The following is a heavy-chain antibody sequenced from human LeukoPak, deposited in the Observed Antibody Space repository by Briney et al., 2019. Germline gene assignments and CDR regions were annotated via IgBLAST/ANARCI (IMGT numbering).Heavy chain of an antibody. CDR2: IYYTGST. D-gene: IGHD1-26*01. V-gene: IGHV4-59*08. CDR1: GGSISSYY. CDR3: ATSYSGNYNDAFDI. J-gene: IGHJ3*02. Sequence: SETLSLTCTVSGGSISSYYWSWIRQPPGKGLEWIGFIYYTGSTDYNPSLKSRVTISVDTSKNRFSLKLSSVTAADTAVYFCATSYSGNYNDAFDIWGQGTVVTVSS.